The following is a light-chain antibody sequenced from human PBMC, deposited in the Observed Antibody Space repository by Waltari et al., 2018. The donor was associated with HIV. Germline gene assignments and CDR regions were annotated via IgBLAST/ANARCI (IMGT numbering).Light chain of an antibody. J-gene: IGLJ2*01. CDR3: CSYASFSTHVV. CDR2: DVS. V-gene: IGLV2-23*02. CDR1: GRGVGSYNL. Sequence: QTALTQPASVSGPPGQSINISCTGTGRGVGSYNLVSWYQHNPGKAPILLLYDVSKWPSGVSNRFSGSNSGNTASLTISGLQAEDEADYYCCSYASFSTHVVFGGGTKLTVL.